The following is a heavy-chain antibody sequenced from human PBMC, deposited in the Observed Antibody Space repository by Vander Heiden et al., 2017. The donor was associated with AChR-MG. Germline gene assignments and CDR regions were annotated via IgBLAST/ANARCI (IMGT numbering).Heavy chain of an antibody. D-gene: IGHD6-13*01. CDR3: AREAAVTGFDL. V-gene: IGHV3-48*01. CDR1: GFPFDTYS. CDR2: ISTSGSTI. J-gene: IGHJ4*02. Sequence: EVQLVESGGGLAQPGGSLRLSCAASGFPFDTYSMNWVRQAPGKGLGWLSYISTSGSTIYSADSVKGRFTISRDNDKHSLYLQMDSLSADDTAVYFCAREAAVTGFDLWGQGTLVTVSS.